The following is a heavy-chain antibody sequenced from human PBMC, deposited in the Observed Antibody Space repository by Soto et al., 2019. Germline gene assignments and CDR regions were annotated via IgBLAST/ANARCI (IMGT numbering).Heavy chain of an antibody. CDR2: ITGSGATT. Sequence: GGSRRLSCAASGFTFMNYTMSWVRQAPGKGLEWVSSITGSGATTYYADCVKGRFTITRDNSNNTLYLHMNSLRAEDTAVFYCVKERQSPFDCWGQGALVTVSS. J-gene: IGHJ4*02. V-gene: IGHV3-23*01. CDR1: GFTFMNYT. CDR3: VKERQSPFDC.